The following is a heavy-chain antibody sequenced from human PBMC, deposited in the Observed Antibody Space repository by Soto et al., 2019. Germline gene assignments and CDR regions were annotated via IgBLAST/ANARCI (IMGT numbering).Heavy chain of an antibody. Sequence: QVQLQESGPGLVKPSETLSLTCTVSGGSISSYYWSWIRQPPGKGLEWIGYIYYSGSTNYNPSLKSRVTISVDTSKNQFSLKLSSVTAADMAVYYCARGSRTPGGYYYYYYMDVWGKGTTVTVSS. CDR2: IYYSGST. J-gene: IGHJ6*03. CDR1: GGSISSYY. CDR3: ARGSRTPGGYYYYYYMDV. D-gene: IGHD3-10*01. V-gene: IGHV4-59*01.